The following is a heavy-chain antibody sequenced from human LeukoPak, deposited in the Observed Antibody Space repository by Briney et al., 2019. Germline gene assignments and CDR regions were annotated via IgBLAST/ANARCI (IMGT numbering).Heavy chain of an antibody. J-gene: IGHJ4*02. CDR1: GFSFTEHA. CDR3: ARGAGYNYPYYFDY. CDR2: LTAGGDNI. D-gene: IGHD5-24*01. V-gene: IGHV3-23*01. Sequence: GGPLRLSCAASGFSFTEHAMTWVRQTPTKGLEWVSSLTAGGDNIQYADFVKGRFTISRDNSKNTLYLQMNSLRAEDTAVYYCARGAGYNYPYYFDYWGQGTLVTVSS.